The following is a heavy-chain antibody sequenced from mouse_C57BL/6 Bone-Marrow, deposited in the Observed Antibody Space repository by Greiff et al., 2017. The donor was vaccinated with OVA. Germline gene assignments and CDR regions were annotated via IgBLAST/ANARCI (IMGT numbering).Heavy chain of an antibody. CDR1: GYTFTSYG. V-gene: IGHV1-81*01. CDR2: IYPRSGNT. CDR3: ARGGWLLPFYYYAMDY. Sequence: VQLQESGAELARPGASVKLSCKASGYTFTSYGISWVKQRTGQGLEWIGEIYPRSGNTYYNEKVKGKGTLTADKSSSTAYIELRSLTAEDSAVYFCARGGWLLPFYYYAMDYWGQGTSVTVSS. D-gene: IGHD2-3*01. J-gene: IGHJ4*01.